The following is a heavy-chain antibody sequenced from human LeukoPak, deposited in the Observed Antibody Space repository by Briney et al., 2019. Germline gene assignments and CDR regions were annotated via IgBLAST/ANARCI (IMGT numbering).Heavy chain of an antibody. CDR2: ISSSSSYI. V-gene: IGHV3-21*01. D-gene: IGHD5-18*01. CDR3: ARAPRGYSYGNWFDP. Sequence: GGSLRLSCAASGFTFSSYSMNWVRQAPGKGLEWVSSISSSSSYIYYADSVKGRFTISRDNAKNSLYLQMNSLRAEDTAVYYCARAPRGYSYGNWFDPWGQGTLVTVSS. J-gene: IGHJ5*02. CDR1: GFTFSSYS.